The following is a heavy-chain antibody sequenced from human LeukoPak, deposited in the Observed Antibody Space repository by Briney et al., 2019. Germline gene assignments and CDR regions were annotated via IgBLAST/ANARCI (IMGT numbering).Heavy chain of an antibody. J-gene: IGHJ1*01. CDR3: ARDRGPYSSSWYGDFQH. CDR2: IKQDGSEK. Sequence: GGSLRLSCAASGFTFSGYWMSWVRQAPGKGLEWVANIKQDGSEKYYVDSVKGRFTISRDNAKNSLYLQMNSLRAEDTAVYYCARDRGPYSSSWYGDFQHWGQGTLVTVSS. V-gene: IGHV3-7*01. D-gene: IGHD6-13*01. CDR1: GFTFSGYW.